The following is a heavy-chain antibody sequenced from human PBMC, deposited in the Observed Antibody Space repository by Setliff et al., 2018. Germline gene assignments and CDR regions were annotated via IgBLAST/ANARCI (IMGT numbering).Heavy chain of an antibody. V-gene: IGHV1-46*03. J-gene: IGHJ3*02. D-gene: IGHD3-3*01. CDR1: GYTLSKYY. Sequence: ASVKVSCKASGYTLSKYYMHWVRQAPGQGLEWMGIINPSGGLTKYAQKFQGRVTMTSDTSTNTVYLEVSSLRSEDTAVYFCARDRFYNSWSGTSITAPHYAFDIWGQGTMVTVSS. CDR3: ARDRFYNSWSGTSITAPHYAFDI. CDR2: INPSGGLT.